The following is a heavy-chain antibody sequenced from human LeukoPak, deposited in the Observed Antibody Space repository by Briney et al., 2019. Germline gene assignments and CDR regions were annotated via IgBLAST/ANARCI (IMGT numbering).Heavy chain of an antibody. CDR1: GGSISSGGDY. J-gene: IGHJ4*02. D-gene: IGHD2-15*01. CDR2: IYYSGST. CDR3: ARVGNGYCSGGSCFATANPIDY. Sequence: SQTLSLTCTVSGGSISSGGDYWSWIRQHPGKGLEWIGYIYYSGSTYYNPSLKSRVTISVDTSKNQFSLKLSSVTAADTAVYYCARVGNGYCSGGSCFATANPIDYWGQGTLVTVSS. V-gene: IGHV4-31*03.